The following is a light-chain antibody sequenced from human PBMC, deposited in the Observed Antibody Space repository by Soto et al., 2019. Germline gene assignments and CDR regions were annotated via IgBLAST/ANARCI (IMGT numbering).Light chain of an antibody. CDR3: QQYDSYSRWT. Sequence: DIQMTQSPSTLSASVGDIVTITCRASQSISKWLAWYQHKPGKAPKVLIYDASSLESGVPSRFSGSGSGTEFTLTISSLQPDDFATYYCQQYDSYSRWTFGQGTKVDIK. CDR1: QSISKW. V-gene: IGKV1-5*01. CDR2: DAS. J-gene: IGKJ2*02.